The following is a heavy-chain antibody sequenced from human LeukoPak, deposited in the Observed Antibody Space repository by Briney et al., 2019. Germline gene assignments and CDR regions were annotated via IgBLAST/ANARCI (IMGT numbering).Heavy chain of an antibody. CDR1: GGSISSSSYY. J-gene: IGHJ5*02. V-gene: IGHV4-39*01. D-gene: IGHD3-10*01. CDR3: ARLPMVRGVIKSSWFDP. Sequence: SETLSLTCTVSGGSISSSSYYWGWIRQPPGKGLEWIGSIYYSGSTYYNPSLKSRVTISVDTSKNQFSLKLSSVTAADTAVYYCARLPMVRGVIKSSWFDPWGQGTLVTVSS. CDR2: IYYSGST.